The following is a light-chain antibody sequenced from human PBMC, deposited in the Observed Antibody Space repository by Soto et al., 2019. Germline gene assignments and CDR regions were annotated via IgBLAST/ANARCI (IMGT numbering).Light chain of an antibody. Sequence: EIVLTQSPGTLSLSPGERATLSCRASQSVSSNYLAWYQQNPGQALRLLFYGASSRATGIPDRISGSGSGTDFTLTISRLEPEDFAVYYCHHYDSSPWTFGQGTKVAIK. V-gene: IGKV3-20*01. CDR1: QSVSSNY. J-gene: IGKJ1*01. CDR3: HHYDSSPWT. CDR2: GAS.